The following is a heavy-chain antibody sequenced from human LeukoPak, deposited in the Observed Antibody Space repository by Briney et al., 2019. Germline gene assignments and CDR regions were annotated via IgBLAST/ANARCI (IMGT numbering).Heavy chain of an antibody. CDR1: GGSISNNNHY. D-gene: IGHD5-12*01. Sequence: SETLSLTCTVSGGSISNNNHYCGWIRQPPGKGLEWLGSINYSGTIFYSPSLNSRVTISVDTSGNQFSLKLTSATAADTAVYYCARHPGYSSVWWYFDFWGQGTLVTVSS. J-gene: IGHJ4*02. CDR3: ARHPGYSSVWWYFDF. CDR2: INYSGTI. V-gene: IGHV4-39*01.